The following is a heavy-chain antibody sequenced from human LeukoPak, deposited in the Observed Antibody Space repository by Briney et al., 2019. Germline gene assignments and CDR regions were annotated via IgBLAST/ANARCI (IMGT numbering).Heavy chain of an antibody. Sequence: GGSLRLSCAASGFTFSSYGMHWVRQAPGKGLEWVAFIRYDGSNKYYADSVKGRFTISRDNSKNTPYLQMNSLRAEDTAVYYCAKDRSGIHYYYYYMDVWGKGTTVTVSS. D-gene: IGHD1-26*01. J-gene: IGHJ6*03. V-gene: IGHV3-30*02. CDR2: IRYDGSNK. CDR1: GFTFSSYG. CDR3: AKDRSGIHYYYYYMDV.